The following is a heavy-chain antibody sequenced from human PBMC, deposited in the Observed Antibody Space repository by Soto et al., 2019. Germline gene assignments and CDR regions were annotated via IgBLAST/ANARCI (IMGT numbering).Heavy chain of an antibody. V-gene: IGHV3-15*07. CDR3: TTLGPS. CDR2: VKTKSEGETT. J-gene: IGHJ5*02. Sequence: GGSLILSCVASGFTFGDAWMNWVRQAAGKGLEWVGHVKTKSEGETTDYAAPVKGRFTIWRDDSTNTLYLQMNSLKSEDTGKYFCTTLGPSWGQGTQVTVSS. CDR1: GFTFGDAW.